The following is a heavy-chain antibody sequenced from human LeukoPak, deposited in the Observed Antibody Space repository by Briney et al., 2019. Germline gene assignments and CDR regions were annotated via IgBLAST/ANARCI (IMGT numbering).Heavy chain of an antibody. V-gene: IGHV3-11*04. J-gene: IGHJ4*02. CDR2: LSSSGSTI. CDR1: GFTFSDYY. D-gene: IGHD4-17*01. Sequence: GGYLRLSCVVSGFTFSDYYMSWIRQAPGKGLEWVSYLSSSGSTIYYADSGKGRFTISRDNAKNSLYLQMSSLRVEDTAVYYCARVSWVTSEDDRRSYGDYDGYWGQGTLVTVSS. CDR3: ARVSWVTSEDDRRSYGDYDGY.